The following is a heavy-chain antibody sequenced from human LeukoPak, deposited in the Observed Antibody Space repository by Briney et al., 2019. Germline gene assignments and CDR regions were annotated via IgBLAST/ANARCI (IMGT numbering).Heavy chain of an antibody. V-gene: IGHV3-23*01. CDR3: AKDPSYIAAAGTFDY. D-gene: IGHD6-13*01. J-gene: IGHJ4*02. CDR1: GFTFRNYA. CDR2: ISGAGGTT. Sequence: PGGSLRLSCAASGFTFRNYAMSWVRQAPGEGLEWVSTISGAGGTTYSADSVKGRFTNSRDNSKNTPYLQMNRLRAEDTALYFCAKDPSYIAAAGTFDYWGQGTLVTVSS.